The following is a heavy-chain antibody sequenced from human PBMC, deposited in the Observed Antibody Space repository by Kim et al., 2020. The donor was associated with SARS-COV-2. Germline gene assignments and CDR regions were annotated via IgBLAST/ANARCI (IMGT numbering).Heavy chain of an antibody. V-gene: IGHV3-21*01. CDR3: ASIYDILTGDDDY. Sequence: YADPVMDRFTITRDNAKNSRYLQMNSLRAEDTAVYYCASIYDILTGDDDYWGQGTLVTVSS. J-gene: IGHJ4*02. D-gene: IGHD3-9*01.